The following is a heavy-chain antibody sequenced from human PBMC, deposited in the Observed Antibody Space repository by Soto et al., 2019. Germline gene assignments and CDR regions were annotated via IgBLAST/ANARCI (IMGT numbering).Heavy chain of an antibody. CDR3: AKDGLGSSFYYYLMDV. D-gene: IGHD6-13*01. CDR1: GLTFSTYA. Sequence: PGGSLRLSCAASGLTFSTYAMNWVRQTPGKGLDWVSAISGSGGSTYYADSVKGRFTISRDNSNNTLYLQMNSLRAEDTAVYYCAKDGLGSSFYYYLMDVWGQGTTVTVSS. CDR2: ISGSGGST. V-gene: IGHV3-23*01. J-gene: IGHJ6*02.